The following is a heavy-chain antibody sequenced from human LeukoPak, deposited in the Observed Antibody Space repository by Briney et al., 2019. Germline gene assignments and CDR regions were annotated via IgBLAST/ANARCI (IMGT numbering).Heavy chain of an antibody. D-gene: IGHD3-22*01. V-gene: IGHV3-23*01. Sequence: AGGSLRLSCAAYGFTFSSYAMSWVRQAPGKGLEWVSAISGSGGSTYYADSVKGRFTISRDNSKNTLYLQMNSLRAEDTAVYYCAKDPTYYYDSSGYYLGYWGQGTLVTVSS. CDR3: AKDPTYYYDSSGYYLGY. CDR1: GFTFSSYA. J-gene: IGHJ4*02. CDR2: ISGSGGST.